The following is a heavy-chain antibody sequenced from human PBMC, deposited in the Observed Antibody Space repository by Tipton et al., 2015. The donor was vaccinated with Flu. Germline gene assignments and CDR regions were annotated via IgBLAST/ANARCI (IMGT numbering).Heavy chain of an antibody. Sequence: TLSLTCIVSGGSISSGSYFWSWSRQPAGKGLQWIGRNDTNGRTNYNPYLESRVSISADTTKNEFSLSLSTVPAADTDMYYCARDRGSNARGEGNGAFDIWGQGTMVSVSS. V-gene: IGHV4-61*02. CDR2: NDTNGRT. D-gene: IGHD3-16*01. CDR3: ARDRGSNARGEGNGAFDI. J-gene: IGHJ3*02. CDR1: GGSISSGSYF.